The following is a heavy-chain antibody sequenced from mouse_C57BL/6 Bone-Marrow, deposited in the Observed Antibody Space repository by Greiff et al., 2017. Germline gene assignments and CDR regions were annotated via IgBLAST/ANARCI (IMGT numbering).Heavy chain of an antibody. CDR3: TTERYYRKGYYTMDY. D-gene: IGHD2-14*01. CDR2: IDPENGDT. J-gene: IGHJ4*01. V-gene: IGHV14-4*01. Sequence: VQLQQSGAELVRPGASVKLSCTASGFNIKDDYMHWVKQRPEQGLEWIGWIDPENGDTEYASKFQGKATITADTSSNTAYLPLSSLTSEDTAVYYCTTERYYRKGYYTMDYWGQGTSVTVSS. CDR1: GFNIKDDY.